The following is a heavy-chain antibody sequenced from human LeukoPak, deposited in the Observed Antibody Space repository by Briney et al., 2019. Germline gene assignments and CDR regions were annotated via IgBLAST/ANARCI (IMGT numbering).Heavy chain of an antibody. CDR2: IYSGGST. CDR3: ARDESIAVAGDGAYYFDY. CDR1: GFTVSSNY. D-gene: IGHD6-19*01. J-gene: IGHJ4*02. V-gene: IGHV3-66*01. Sequence: GGSLRLSCAASGFTVSSNYMSWVRQAPGKGLEWVSVIYSGGSTYYADSVKGRFTISRDNSKNTLYLQMNSLRAEDTAVYYCARDESIAVAGDGAYYFDYWGQGTLVTVSS.